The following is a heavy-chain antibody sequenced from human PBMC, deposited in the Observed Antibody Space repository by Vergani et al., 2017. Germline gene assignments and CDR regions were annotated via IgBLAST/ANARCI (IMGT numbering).Heavy chain of an antibody. CDR2: IYPGDSDT. Sequence: EVPLVQSGAAVKKPGESLKISCTCSGYSFTSFWIGWVRPLPGTGLEWMGIIYPGDSDTRYSPSFQGQVTISADKSISTAFLQWSSMKASDTAMYYCARQYYDSSGYYPFDYWGQGTLVTVSS. CDR3: ARQYYDSSGYYPFDY. CDR1: GYSFTSFW. J-gene: IGHJ4*02. V-gene: IGHV5-51*01. D-gene: IGHD3-22*01.